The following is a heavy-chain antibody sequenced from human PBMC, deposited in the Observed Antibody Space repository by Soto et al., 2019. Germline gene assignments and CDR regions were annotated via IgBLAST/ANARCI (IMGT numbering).Heavy chain of an antibody. V-gene: IGHV4-39*01. CDR3: ARRVRGGYYGMDV. D-gene: IGHD3-10*01. J-gene: IGHJ6*02. CDR2: IFHSGT. Sequence: SETLSLTCTVSGGSVSSSSYYWDWIRQPPGKGLEWIGNIFHSGTSYNPSLKSRVTISVDTSENQFSLKLSSVTAADTAVYYCARRVRGGYYGMDVWCQGTTVT. CDR1: GGSVSSSSYY.